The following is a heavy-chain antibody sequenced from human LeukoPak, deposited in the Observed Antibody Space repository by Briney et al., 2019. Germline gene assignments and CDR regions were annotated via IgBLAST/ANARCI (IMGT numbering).Heavy chain of an antibody. CDR2: IIPIFGTA. CDR3: AVGRWLQKLGNSAYYCYYMDV. D-gene: IGHD5-24*01. Sequence: SVTVSCKASGGTFSSYAISWVRQAPGQGLEWMGGIIPIFGTANYAQKFQGRVTITTDESTSTAYMELSSLRSEDTAVYYCAVGRWLQKLGNSAYYCYYMDVWGKGTTVTVSS. CDR1: GGTFSSYA. J-gene: IGHJ6*03. V-gene: IGHV1-69*05.